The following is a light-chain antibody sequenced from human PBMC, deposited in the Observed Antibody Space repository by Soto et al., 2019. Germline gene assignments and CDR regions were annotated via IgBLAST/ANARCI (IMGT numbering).Light chain of an antibody. CDR1: QGISSH. Sequence: AIRMTQSPSSFSASTGDRVTITCRASQGISSHLAWYQVKPGKAPRLLIYTASYLESGVPSRFSAIGLGTYLLLTIGPLQSEDLAVYFCNHYFIDPLTSGGGTRGETK. CDR2: TAS. CDR3: NHYFIDPLT. J-gene: IGKJ4*01. V-gene: IGKV1-8*01.